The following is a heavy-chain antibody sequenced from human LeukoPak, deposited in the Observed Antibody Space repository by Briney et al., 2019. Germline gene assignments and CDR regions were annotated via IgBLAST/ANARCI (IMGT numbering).Heavy chain of an antibody. J-gene: IGHJ4*02. CDR3: ARVLSGWSFDY. V-gene: IGHV4-34*01. CDR2: ISHSGST. D-gene: IGHD6-19*01. Sequence: SETLSLTCAVYGGSFSGYYWSWIRQPPGKGLEWIGEISHSGSTNYNPSLKSRVTISVDTSKNQFSLKLSSVTAADTAVYYCARVLSGWSFDYWGQGTLVTVSS. CDR1: GGSFSGYY.